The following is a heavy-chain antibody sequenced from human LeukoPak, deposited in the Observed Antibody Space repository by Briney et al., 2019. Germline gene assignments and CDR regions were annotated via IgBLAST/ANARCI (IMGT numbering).Heavy chain of an antibody. J-gene: IGHJ4*02. V-gene: IGHV3-48*01. CDR3: ARGGSGYGDY. Sequence: PGGSLRLSCAASGFTFSSYEMNWVRQAPGKGLEWVSYIEYSSSSIYYADSVKGRFTISRDNAKNSLYLQVNSLRAEDTAVYYCARGGSGYGDYWGQGTLVTVSS. CDR2: IEYSSSSI. D-gene: IGHD3-3*01. CDR1: GFTFSSYE.